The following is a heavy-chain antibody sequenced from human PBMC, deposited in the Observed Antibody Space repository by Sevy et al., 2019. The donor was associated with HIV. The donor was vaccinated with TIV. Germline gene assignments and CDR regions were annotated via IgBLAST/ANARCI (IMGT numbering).Heavy chain of an antibody. CDR2: VYHSGVA. CDR3: ARGRVAIKGFDY. Sequence: WETLSLTCAVYGASFSGFFWSWIRQSPGKGLEWIGEVYHSGVANYNPSLEGRVTLAVDVSKNQVSLNVTSVTATDAAIYFCARGRVAIKGFDYWGRGSLVTVSS. CDR1: GASFSGFF. V-gene: IGHV4-34*01. D-gene: IGHD2-21*01. J-gene: IGHJ4*02.